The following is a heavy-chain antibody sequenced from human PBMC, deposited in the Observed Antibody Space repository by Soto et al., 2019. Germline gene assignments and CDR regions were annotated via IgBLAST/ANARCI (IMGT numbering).Heavy chain of an antibody. D-gene: IGHD2-2*01. CDR1: GLTFSNYA. CDR3: AKDIVVVPAASDAFDT. V-gene: IGHV3-23*01. Sequence: PGGSLRLSCVASGLTFSNYAMTWVRQAPGKGLECVSVISGHGGSTFYADSVKGRFTISRDNSKNTVYLQMNSLRVDDTAVYYCAKDIVVVPAASDAFDTWGQGTVVTVSS. J-gene: IGHJ3*02. CDR2: ISGHGGST.